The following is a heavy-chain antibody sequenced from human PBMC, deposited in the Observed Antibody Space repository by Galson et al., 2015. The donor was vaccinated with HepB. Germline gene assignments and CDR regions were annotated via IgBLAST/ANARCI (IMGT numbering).Heavy chain of an antibody. Sequence: FPISGASVSSNSDACTWIRQSPSRGLEWLGRTYYRSKWYNDYAVSVKSRVTINPDTSKNHFSLQLKSVTTEDTSVYSCAREIRTWVHYWHFDLWGRGTLVTVSS. D-gene: IGHD1-7*01. J-gene: IGHJ2*01. CDR2: TYYRSKWYN. V-gene: IGHV6-1*01. CDR3: AREIRTWVHYWHFDL. CDR1: GASVSSNSDA.